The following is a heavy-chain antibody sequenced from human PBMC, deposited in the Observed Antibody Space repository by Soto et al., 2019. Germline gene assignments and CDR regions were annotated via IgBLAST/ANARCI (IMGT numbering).Heavy chain of an antibody. J-gene: IGHJ5*02. CDR3: IRHRVSGTISRGKWFDP. CDR2: VDYSGNS. V-gene: IGHV4-39*01. CDR1: GGSISGSRHH. Sequence: PSETLSLTCNVSGGSISGSRHHWGWISQSPGKGLEWIASVDYSGNSYYNPSLRSRVTVSVDTSKNQFSLKVTSVTAADSAIYYCIRHRVSGTISRGKWFDPWGPGIQVTVSA. D-gene: IGHD1-1*01.